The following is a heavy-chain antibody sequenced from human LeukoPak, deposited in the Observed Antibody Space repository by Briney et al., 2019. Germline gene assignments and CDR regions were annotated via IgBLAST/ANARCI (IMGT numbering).Heavy chain of an antibody. CDR3: ARGRSFYSGSYEAINWFDP. V-gene: IGHV1-2*06. D-gene: IGHD1-26*01. Sequence: ASVKVSCKASGYTFTGYYMHWVRQAPGQGLEWMGRINPNSGGTNYAQKFQGRVTMTRDTSISTAYMELSGLRSDDTAVYYCARGRSFYSGSYEAINWFDPWGQGTLVTVSS. CDR1: GYTFTGYY. CDR2: INPNSGGT. J-gene: IGHJ5*02.